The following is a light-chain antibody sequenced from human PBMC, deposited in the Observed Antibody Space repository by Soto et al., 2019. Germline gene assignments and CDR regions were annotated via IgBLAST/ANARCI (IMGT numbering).Light chain of an antibody. J-gene: IGLJ1*01. V-gene: IGLV2-14*01. CDR3: SSYTSNSSPYV. Sequence: QSALSQPASVSGSPGQSVTISCTGTSSDVGGYNYVSWYQVYPGKAPKLMIYEVSNRPSGVSNRFSGSKSGNTASLTISGLQAEDEADYYCSSYTSNSSPYVFGTGTKLTVL. CDR1: SSDVGGYNY. CDR2: EVS.